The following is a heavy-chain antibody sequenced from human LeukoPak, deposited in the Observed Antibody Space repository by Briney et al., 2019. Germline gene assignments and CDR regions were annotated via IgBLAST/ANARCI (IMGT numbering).Heavy chain of an antibody. CDR2: IYSGGST. V-gene: IGHV3-66*01. D-gene: IGHD6-13*01. CDR3: ARDLRQAGTIGFVNY. J-gene: IGHJ4*02. CDR1: GFTVSSNY. Sequence: PGGSLRLSCAASGFTVSSNYMSWVRQAPGKGLEWVSVIYSGGSTYYADSVKGRFTISRDNSKNTLYLQMNSLRAEDTAVYYCARDLRQAGTIGFVNYWGQGTLVTVSS.